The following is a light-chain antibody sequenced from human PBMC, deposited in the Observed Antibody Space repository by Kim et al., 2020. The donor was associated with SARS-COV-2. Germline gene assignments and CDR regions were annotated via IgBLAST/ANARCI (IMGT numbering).Light chain of an antibody. CDR1: QSISKY. J-gene: IGKJ1*01. CDR3: QQTYNTPWT. V-gene: IGKV1-39*01. CDR2: GAS. Sequence: DIQMTQSPSSLSASVGDRVTITCRASQSISKYVNWFQQKPGTAPKLLIYGASSLDSGVPSRFSGSGSGTEFTLTITGLQIDDFATYYCQQTYNTPWTFGQGTKVEIK.